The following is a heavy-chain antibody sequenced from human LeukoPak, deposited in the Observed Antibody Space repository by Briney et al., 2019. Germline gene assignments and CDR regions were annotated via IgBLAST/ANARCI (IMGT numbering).Heavy chain of an antibody. V-gene: IGHV3-30-3*01. D-gene: IGHD3-22*01. Sequence: GGSLRLSCAASGFTFNTYTMNWVRQAPGKGLEWVAVISYDGSNEYYADSVKGRFTISRDNSKNTLYLQMNSLRAEDTAVYYCARSYDSSGYYYPSDYWGQGTLVTVSS. CDR1: GFTFNTYT. J-gene: IGHJ4*02. CDR2: ISYDGSNE. CDR3: ARSYDSSGYYYPSDY.